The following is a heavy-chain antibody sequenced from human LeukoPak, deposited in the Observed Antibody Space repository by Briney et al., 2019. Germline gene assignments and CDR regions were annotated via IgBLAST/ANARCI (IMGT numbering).Heavy chain of an antibody. CDR1: GYTFTSYG. D-gene: IGHD2-2*01. Sequence: ASVKVSCKASGYTFTSYGISWVRQAPGQGLEWMGWISAYNGNTNYAQKLQGRVTITADESTSTAYMELSSLRSEDTAVYYCALQGRYCSSTSCPFDYWGQGTLVTVSS. CDR3: ALQGRYCSSTSCPFDY. J-gene: IGHJ4*02. CDR2: ISAYNGNT. V-gene: IGHV1-18*01.